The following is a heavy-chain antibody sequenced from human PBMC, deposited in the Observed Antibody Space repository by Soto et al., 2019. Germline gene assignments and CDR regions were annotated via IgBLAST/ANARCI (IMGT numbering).Heavy chain of an antibody. J-gene: IGHJ4*02. CDR1: GYSFASYW. V-gene: IGHV5-51*01. CDR3: ARLVPAAINRLWGGHHFDY. Sequence: PGESLKISCKGSGYSFASYWIGWVRQMPVKVLEWMGIIYPGDSDTRYSPSFQGQVTISADKSISTAYLQWSSLKASDTAMYYCARLVPAAINRLWGGHHFDYWGQGTLVTVSS. D-gene: IGHD2-2*01. CDR2: IYPGDSDT.